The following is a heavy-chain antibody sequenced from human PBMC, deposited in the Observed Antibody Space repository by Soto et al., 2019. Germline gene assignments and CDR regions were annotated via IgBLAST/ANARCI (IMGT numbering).Heavy chain of an antibody. J-gene: IGHJ6*02. CDR1: GGTFRSYT. Sequence: QVQLVQSGAEVKKPGSSVKVSCKASGGTFRSYTISWVRQAPGQGLEWMGRIIPILGIANYAQKFQGRVTITADKSTSTAYMELSSLRSEDTAVYYCASLMSSGYYYGMDVWGQGTTVTVSS. V-gene: IGHV1-69*02. CDR2: IIPILGIA. D-gene: IGHD3-10*01. CDR3: ASLMSSGYYYGMDV.